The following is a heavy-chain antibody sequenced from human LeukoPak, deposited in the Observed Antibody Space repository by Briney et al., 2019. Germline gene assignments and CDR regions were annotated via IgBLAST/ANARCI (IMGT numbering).Heavy chain of an antibody. V-gene: IGHV3-7*01. CDR1: GFTFNVFW. J-gene: IGHJ4*02. CDR3: VKGNWGDY. D-gene: IGHD7-27*01. CDR2: INPDGTVP. Sequence: GGSLRLSCAASGFTFNVFWLTWVRQAPGKGLEWVANINPDGTVPSYVDSVKGRFTISRDNANNSLYLQMNSLRPEDTAVYYCVKGNWGDYWGQGALVTASS.